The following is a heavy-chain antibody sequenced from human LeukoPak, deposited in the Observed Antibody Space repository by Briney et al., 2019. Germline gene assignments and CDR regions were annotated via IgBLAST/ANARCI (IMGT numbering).Heavy chain of an antibody. D-gene: IGHD3-22*01. CDR3: APQTMILVL. J-gene: IGHJ4*02. V-gene: IGHV3-7*01. Sequence: GGSLRLSCVASGFTFSTHWVSWVRPAPGKGLEWVANIKEDGSKTDYVDSVKGRFTISRDNAKNSVFLQMNSLRAEDTAVYYRAPQTMILVLGGQGTLVTVSS. CDR1: GFTFSTHW. CDR2: IKEDGSKT.